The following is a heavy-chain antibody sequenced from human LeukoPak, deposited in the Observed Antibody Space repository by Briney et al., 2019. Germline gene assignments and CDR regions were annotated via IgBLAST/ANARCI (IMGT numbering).Heavy chain of an antibody. J-gene: IGHJ4*02. CDR1: GFASSSYS. V-gene: IGHV3-21*01. D-gene: IGHD3-22*01. CDR2: ISSSSSYI. Sequence: GGSLRLSCAASGFASSSYSMNWVRQTPGKGLEWVSSISSSSSYIYYADSVKGRFTISRDNAKNSLYLQMNSLRAEDTAVYYCARGKGYDSSGYYYWGQGTLVTVSS. CDR3: ARGKGYDSSGYYY.